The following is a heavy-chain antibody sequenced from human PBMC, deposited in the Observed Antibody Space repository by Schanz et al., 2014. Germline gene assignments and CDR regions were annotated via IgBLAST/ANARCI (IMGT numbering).Heavy chain of an antibody. D-gene: IGHD1-26*01. J-gene: IGHJ4*02. CDR2: IKKDGSEK. Sequence: EVQLMESGGGLVKPGGSLRLSCAASGFTFSGFWMTWVRQAPGKGLEWVANIKKDGSEKYYVDSVKGRFTISRDNSKNTLFLQMNSLRAEDTAVYYCARDHTTESYYSAGPPIDYWGQGTLLTVSS. CDR1: GFTFSGFW. V-gene: IGHV3-7*01. CDR3: ARDHTTESYYSAGPPIDY.